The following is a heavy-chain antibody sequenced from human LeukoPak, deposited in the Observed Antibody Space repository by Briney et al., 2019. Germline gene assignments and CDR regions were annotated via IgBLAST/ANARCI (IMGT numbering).Heavy chain of an antibody. V-gene: IGHV3-48*01. D-gene: IGHD3-22*01. CDR3: ARDDRSPTGLDAFDI. Sequence: GGSLRLSCAASGFTFSSYSMNWVRQAPGKGLEWVSYISSSSSTIYYADSVKGRFTISRDNAKNSLYLQMNSLRAEDTAVYYCARDDRSPTGLDAFDIWGQGTMVTVSS. CDR2: ISSSSSTI. J-gene: IGHJ3*02. CDR1: GFTFSSYS.